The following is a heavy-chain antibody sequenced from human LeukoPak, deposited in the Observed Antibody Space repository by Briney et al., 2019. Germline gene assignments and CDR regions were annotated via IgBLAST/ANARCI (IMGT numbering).Heavy chain of an antibody. CDR2: IIPILSIA. CDR3: ARDHNQRNAFDI. J-gene: IGHJ3*02. D-gene: IGHD2-2*01. V-gene: IGHV1-69*04. Sequence: ASVKVSCKASGGTFSSYTISWVRQAPGQGLEWMGRIIPILSIANYAQKFQGRVTITADKSTSTAYMELSSLRSEDTAVYYCARDHNQRNAFDIWGQGTMVTVSS. CDR1: GGTFSSYT.